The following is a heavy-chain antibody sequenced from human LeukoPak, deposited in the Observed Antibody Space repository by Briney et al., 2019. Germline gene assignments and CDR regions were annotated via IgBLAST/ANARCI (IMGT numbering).Heavy chain of an antibody. J-gene: IGHJ6*02. V-gene: IGHV3-7*03. D-gene: IGHD3-16*01. CDR3: ARGGGLDV. Sequence: GGSLRLSCAASGFTFSSYWMNWARQAPWKGLEWVASINHNGNVNYYVDSVKGRFTISRDNAKNSLYLQMSNLRAEDTAVYFCARGGGLDVWGQGATVTVSS. CDR1: GFTFSSYW. CDR2: INHNGNVN.